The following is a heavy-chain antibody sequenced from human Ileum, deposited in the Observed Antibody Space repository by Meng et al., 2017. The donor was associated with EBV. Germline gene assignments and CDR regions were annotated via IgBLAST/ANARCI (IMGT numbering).Heavy chain of an antibody. CDR3: ARVGQWLPIDY. CDR2: IYHRWST. J-gene: IGHJ4*02. D-gene: IGHD6-19*01. CDR1: GGAISSSYW. V-gene: IGHV4-4*02. Sequence: QVQLQEPAPGLVKPSGALSLTAAVAGGAISSSYWWSWVRQPPGKGLEWIGEIYHRWSTNYTPSLNSRVTISVDKSKNQFSLNLSSVTAADTAVYYCARVGQWLPIDYWGQGTLVTVSS.